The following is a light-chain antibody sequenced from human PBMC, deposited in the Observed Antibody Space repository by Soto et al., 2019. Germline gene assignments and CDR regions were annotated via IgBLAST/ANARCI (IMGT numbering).Light chain of an antibody. V-gene: IGKV3-20*01. CDR3: QQYGSSPT. CDR1: QSVSSSY. J-gene: IGKJ4*01. CDR2: GAS. Sequence: VVLTHSPCTLSLSPGERATLSCSASQSVSSSYLAWYQQKLGQAPRLLIYGASSRATGIPDRFSGSGSGTDFTLTISRLEPVDFAVYYCQQYGSSPTFGGGTKVDIK.